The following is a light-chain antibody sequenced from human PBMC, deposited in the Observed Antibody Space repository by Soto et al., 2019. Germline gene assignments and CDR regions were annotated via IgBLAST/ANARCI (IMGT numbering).Light chain of an antibody. J-gene: IGKJ3*01. CDR1: QSVSSN. CDR3: QHYNNWPFT. Sequence: EIVMTQSPATLSVSPGERATLSCRASQSVSSNLAWYQQKPGQAPRFLIYGASTSATGIPARFSGSASGTAFTLSISMLQSEDFAVYYCQHYNNWPFTFGPGTKVAIK. CDR2: GAS. V-gene: IGKV3D-15*01.